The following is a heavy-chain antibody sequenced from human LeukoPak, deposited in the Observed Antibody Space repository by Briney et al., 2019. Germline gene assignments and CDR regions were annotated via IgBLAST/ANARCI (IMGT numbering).Heavy chain of an antibody. CDR2: IHYSGST. D-gene: IGHD6-6*01. Sequence: PSETLSLTCTASGGSISSYYWSWIRQPPGKGLEWIGYIHYSGSTKYNPSLKSRVTISLDTSKNQFSLKLSSVTAADTAVYYCASLFPIGTSPAGGPSSIKAPTHFDYWGQGTLVTVPS. V-gene: IGHV4-59*08. CDR3: ASLFPIGTSPAGGPSSIKAPTHFDY. CDR1: GGSISSYY. J-gene: IGHJ4*02.